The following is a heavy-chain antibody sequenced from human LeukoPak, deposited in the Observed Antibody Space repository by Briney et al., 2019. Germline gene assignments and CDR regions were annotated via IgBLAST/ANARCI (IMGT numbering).Heavy chain of an antibody. J-gene: IGHJ4*02. Sequence: GGSLRLSCAASRFTFSSYSMIWVRQAPGKGLEWVSSISSSGTYIYYADSLKGRFTISRDNAASSLYLQMNSLRAEDTAVYYCARHLLSGDFWGIDYWGQGTLVTVSS. D-gene: IGHD3-16*01. CDR1: RFTFSSYS. V-gene: IGHV3-21*01. CDR3: ARHLLSGDFWGIDY. CDR2: ISSSGTYI.